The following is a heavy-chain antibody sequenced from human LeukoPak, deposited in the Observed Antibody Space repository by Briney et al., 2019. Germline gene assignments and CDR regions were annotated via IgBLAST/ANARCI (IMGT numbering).Heavy chain of an antibody. J-gene: IGHJ6*04. CDR3: ARSPNYYYGMDV. V-gene: IGHV4-61*01. CDR2: IYYSGRT. CDR1: GGSVSSGSYY. Sequence: SETLSLTCTVSGGSVSSGSYYWSWIRQPPGKGLEWIGYIYYSGRTNYNPSLKSRVTISVDTSKNQFSLKLSSVTAADTAVYYCARSPNYYYGMDVWGKGTTVTVSS.